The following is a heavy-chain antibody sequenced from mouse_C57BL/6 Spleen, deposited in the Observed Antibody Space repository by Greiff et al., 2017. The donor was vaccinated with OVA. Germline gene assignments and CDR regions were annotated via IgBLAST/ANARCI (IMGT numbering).Heavy chain of an antibody. V-gene: IGHV1-7*01. CDR1: GYTFTSYW. J-gene: IGHJ4*01. CDR2: INPSSGFT. CDR3: ARPALYGTEAMDY. D-gene: IGHD1-1*02. Sequence: QVQLQQSGAELAKPGASVTLSCKASGYTFTSYWMHWVKQRPGQGLEWIGYINPSSGFTTYNQKFKDKATLTADKSSSTAYMQLSSLTYEDSAVYYCARPALYGTEAMDYWGQGTSVTVSS.